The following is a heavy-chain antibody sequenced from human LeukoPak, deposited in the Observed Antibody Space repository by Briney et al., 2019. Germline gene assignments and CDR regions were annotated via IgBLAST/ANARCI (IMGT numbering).Heavy chain of an antibody. CDR3: AREERIPSSSSPTHSDY. D-gene: IGHD6-13*01. V-gene: IGHV1-69*04. CDR2: IIPILGIA. J-gene: IGHJ4*02. CDR1: GGTFSSYA. Sequence: GSSVKVSCKASGGTFSSYAISWVRQAPGQGLEWMGRIIPILGIANYAQKFQGRVTITADKSTSTAYMELSSLRSEDTAVYYCAREERIPSSSSPTHSDYWGQGTLVTVSS.